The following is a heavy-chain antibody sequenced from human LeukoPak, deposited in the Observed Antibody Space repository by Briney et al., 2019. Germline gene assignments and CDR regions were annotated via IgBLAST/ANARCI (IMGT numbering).Heavy chain of an antibody. J-gene: IGHJ4*02. CDR3: ARRQVSRGTDY. Sequence: PGGSLRLSCAASGFTFSRYWMSWVRQAPGKGLEWVANIKQDGSEKYYVDSVKGRFTISRDNAKNSLYLQMNSLRAEDTAVYYCARRQVSRGTDYWGQGTLVTVSS. V-gene: IGHV3-7*01. D-gene: IGHD3-10*01. CDR1: GFTFSRYW. CDR2: IKQDGSEK.